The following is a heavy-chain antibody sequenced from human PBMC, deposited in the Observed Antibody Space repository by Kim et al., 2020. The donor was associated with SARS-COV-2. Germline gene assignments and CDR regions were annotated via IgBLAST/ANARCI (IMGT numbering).Heavy chain of an antibody. V-gene: IGHV1-69*13. CDR2: IIPIFGTA. D-gene: IGHD2-2*01. J-gene: IGHJ6*02. CDR3: ATREDIVVVPAAKGAYYYGMDV. CDR1: GGTFSSYA. Sequence: SVKVSCKASGGTFSSYAISWVRQDPGQGLEWMGGIIPIFGTANYAQKFQGRVTITADESTSTAYMELSSLRSEDTAVYYCATREDIVVVPAAKGAYYYGMDVWGQGTTVTVSS.